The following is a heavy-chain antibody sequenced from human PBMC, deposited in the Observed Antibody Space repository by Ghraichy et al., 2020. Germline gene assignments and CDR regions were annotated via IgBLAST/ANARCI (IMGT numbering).Heavy chain of an antibody. J-gene: IGHJ6*02. CDR1: GFTFSNYS. D-gene: IGHD2-21*01. V-gene: IGHV3-48*02. CDR3: ARGSRVVRFYYYDGMDV. Sequence: GGSLRLSCVGSGFTFSNYSMNWVRQSPGKGLEWVSYITSSSRTISYADSVKGRFTISRDNAQNSLYLQVNSLRDEDTAVYYCARGSRVVRFYYYDGMDVWGQVPKVTLSS. CDR2: ITSSSRTI.